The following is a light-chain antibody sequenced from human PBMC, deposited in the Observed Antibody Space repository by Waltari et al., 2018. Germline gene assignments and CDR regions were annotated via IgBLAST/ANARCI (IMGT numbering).Light chain of an antibody. CDR3: CSYAGSYAGV. CDR1: SRDVGTYHL. V-gene: IGLV2-23*01. J-gene: IGLJ3*02. CDR2: DDN. Sequence: QSALTQHPSVSGSPGQSITFPCTRTSRDVGTYHLVSWYQQYPGKAPRVRIHDDNRRPSGVSIRCSCSKSGNTASLTTARVQAEDETVYYCCSYAGSYAGVFGGGTKLTVL.